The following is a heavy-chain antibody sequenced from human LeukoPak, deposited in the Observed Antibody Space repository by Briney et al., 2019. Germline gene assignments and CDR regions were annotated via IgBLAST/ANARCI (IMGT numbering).Heavy chain of an antibody. CDR1: GGSISSYY. CDR3: ARGRYYSSSSPFDY. V-gene: IGHV4-59*01. D-gene: IGHD6-6*01. J-gene: IGHJ4*02. Sequence: PSETLSLTCTVSGGSISSYYWSWIRQPPGKGLEWIGYIYHSGSTYYNPSLKSRVTISVDTSKNQFSLKLSSVTAADTAVYYCARGRYYSSSSPFDYWGQGTLVTVSS. CDR2: IYHSGST.